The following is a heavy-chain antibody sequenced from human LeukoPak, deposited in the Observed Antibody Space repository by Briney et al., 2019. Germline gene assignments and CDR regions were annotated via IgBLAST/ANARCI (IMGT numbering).Heavy chain of an antibody. CDR3: ARRGRYCSGGSCFIGLFDP. Sequence: SETLSLTCTVSGVSISSYYWGWIRQPPGKGLEWIWSIYYSGSTYYNPSLKRRVTISVDTSKNQFSLKLSSVTAADTAVYYCARRGRYCSGGSCFIGLFDPWGQGTLVTVSS. CDR1: GVSISSYY. V-gene: IGHV4-39*07. CDR2: IYYSGST. J-gene: IGHJ5*02. D-gene: IGHD2-15*01.